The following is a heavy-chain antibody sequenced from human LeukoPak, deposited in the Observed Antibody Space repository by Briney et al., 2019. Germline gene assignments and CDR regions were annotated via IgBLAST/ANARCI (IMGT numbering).Heavy chain of an antibody. J-gene: IGHJ4*02. V-gene: IGHV4-4*07. CDR3: ASSATVTKTFDY. Sequence: PSENLSFTCTVSGGSFTSYYWSWLRQAAGKGLEWIGRIYTSGSTNYNTSLKSRVTISVDTSKNKFSLKLSSVTAADTAVYYCASSATVTKTFDYWGQGTLVTVSS. D-gene: IGHD4-17*01. CDR2: IYTSGST. CDR1: GGSFTSYY.